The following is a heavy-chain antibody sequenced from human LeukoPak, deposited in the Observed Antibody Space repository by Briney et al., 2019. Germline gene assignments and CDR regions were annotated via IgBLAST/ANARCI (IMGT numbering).Heavy chain of an antibody. CDR3: ARDKGDYDTSGSLFVF. CDR1: GFTFSRYW. J-gene: IGHJ4*02. V-gene: IGHV3-7*03. Sequence: PGGSLRLSCAASGFTFSRYWMSWVRQVPRKGLEWVANMKQDGSEKYYVDSVKGRFTISRDNAKNSLYLQMNSLRAEDMAVYYCARDKGDYDTSGSLFVFGGQGTLVTVSS. CDR2: MKQDGSEK. D-gene: IGHD3-22*01.